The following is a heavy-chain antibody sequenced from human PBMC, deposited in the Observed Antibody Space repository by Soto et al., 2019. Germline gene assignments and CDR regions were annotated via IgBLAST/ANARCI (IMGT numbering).Heavy chain of an antibody. D-gene: IGHD2-15*01. Sequence: GESLKISCAASGFTFSSYAMSWVRQAPGKGLEWVSAISGSGGSTYYADSVKGRFTISRDNSKNTLYLQMNSLRAEDTAVYYCAKYPSTGGSYYFDYWGQGTLVTVSS. CDR1: GFTFSSYA. CDR3: AKYPSTGGSYYFDY. V-gene: IGHV3-23*01. CDR2: ISGSGGST. J-gene: IGHJ4*02.